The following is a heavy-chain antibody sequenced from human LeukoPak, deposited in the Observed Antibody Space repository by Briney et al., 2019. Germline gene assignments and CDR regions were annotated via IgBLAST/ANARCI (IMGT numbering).Heavy chain of an antibody. CDR2: IRTKTNNYAT. D-gene: IGHD4-17*01. CDR3: TRLDYGHDY. V-gene: IGHV3-73*01. J-gene: IGHJ4*02. Sequence: GGSLRLSCAASGFTFSSYGMHWVRQASGKGPEWVGRIRTKTNNYATAYPASVKGRFTISRDDSKNMAYLQMNSLKTEDTAVYYCTRLDYGHDYWGQGTLVTVSS. CDR1: GFTFSSYG.